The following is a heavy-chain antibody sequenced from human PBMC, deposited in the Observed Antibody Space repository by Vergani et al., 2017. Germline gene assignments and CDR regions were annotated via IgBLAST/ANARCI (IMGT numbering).Heavy chain of an antibody. D-gene: IGHD5-12*01. CDR1: GITFWKFG. J-gene: IGHJ3*01. V-gene: IGHV3-9*01. CDR2: IIWNSGAV. Sequence: EVDLVESGGGLAQPGGSLRLSCEASGITFWKFGMHWVRQGPGKGLEWVSGIIWNSGAVNYADSVRGRFTISRDNAKNSLFLEMNSLRFEDTAVYFCTKGSVYYHDSAGHGYDPYTGFDLWGQGTLVTVSS. CDR3: TKGSVYYHDSAGHGYDPYTGFDL.